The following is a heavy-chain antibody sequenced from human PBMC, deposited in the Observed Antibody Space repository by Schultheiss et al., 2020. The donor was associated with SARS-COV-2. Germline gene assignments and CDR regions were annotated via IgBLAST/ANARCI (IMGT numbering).Heavy chain of an antibody. J-gene: IGHJ4*02. Sequence: GESLKISCAASGFTVSSNYMSWVRQAPGKGLEWVAVIWYDGSNKYYADSVKGRFTISRDNAKNTLYLQMNSLKTEDTAVYYCTTVGHIVVGLGDYWGQGTLVTVSS. CDR2: IWYDGSNK. CDR3: TTVGHIVVGLGDY. V-gene: IGHV3-33*03. CDR1: GFTVSSNY. D-gene: IGHD2-21*01.